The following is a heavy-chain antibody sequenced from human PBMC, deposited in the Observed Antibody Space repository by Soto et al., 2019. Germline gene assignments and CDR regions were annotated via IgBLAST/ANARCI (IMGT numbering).Heavy chain of an antibody. CDR3: ARGGGYDSFDY. J-gene: IGHJ4*02. V-gene: IGHV4-30-2*06. D-gene: IGHD5-12*01. CDR1: GASISYGGFS. CDR2: ISHLENT. Sequence: LSLTCTVSGASISYGGFSWSWIRQSPGKGLEWIGYISHLENTYLHPSFKSRLTMSIDRTRNQFSLKLSSVTAADMAVYYCARGGGYDSFDYWGQGVLVTVSS.